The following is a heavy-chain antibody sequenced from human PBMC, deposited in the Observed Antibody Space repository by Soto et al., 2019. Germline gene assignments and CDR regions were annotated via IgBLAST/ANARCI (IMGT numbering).Heavy chain of an antibody. CDR3: AGAKPAEEGAYTVYHPPHS. J-gene: IGHJ4*02. CDR1: GFTFSNYC. D-gene: IGHD2-8*01. V-gene: IGHV3-7*03. CDR2: IKQDGSEI. Sequence: EVQLVESGGTLVQPGGSLRLSCAASGFTFSNYCMTWVRQAPGKGLEWVASIKQDGSEIFYVDSVKGRFTISRDNAKNSLSLQMNSLRGEDTAVYYCAGAKPAEEGAYTVYHPPHSWGQGTLVTVPS.